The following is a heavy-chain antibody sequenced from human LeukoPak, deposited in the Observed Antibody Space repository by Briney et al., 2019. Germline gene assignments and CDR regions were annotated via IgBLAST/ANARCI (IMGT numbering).Heavy chain of an antibody. V-gene: IGHV4-39*01. CDR1: GGPISSSRYY. CDR3: AGLGYCSSTSCSPDY. J-gene: IGHJ4*02. Sequence: SETLSLTCTVSGGPISSSRYYWGWIRQPPGKGLEWIGSIYYSESTYYNPSLKSRVNISVDTSKTQFSLKLSSVAAADTAVYYCAGLGYCSSTSCSPDYWGQGTLVTVSS. CDR2: IYYSEST. D-gene: IGHD2-2*01.